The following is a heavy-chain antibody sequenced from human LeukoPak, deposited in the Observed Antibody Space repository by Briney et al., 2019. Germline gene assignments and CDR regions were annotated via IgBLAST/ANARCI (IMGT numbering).Heavy chain of an antibody. CDR3: ARGTMVRGQNFYYYYYMDV. Sequence: SETLSLTCTVSGGSISNYYWSWIRQPAGKGLEWIGRIYTSGGSNYNPSLKSRVTMSVDTSKNQFSLKLSSVTAADTAVYYCARGTMVRGQNFYYYYYMDVWGKGTTVTVSS. CDR2: IYTSGGS. J-gene: IGHJ6*03. V-gene: IGHV4-4*07. CDR1: GGSISNYY. D-gene: IGHD3-10*01.